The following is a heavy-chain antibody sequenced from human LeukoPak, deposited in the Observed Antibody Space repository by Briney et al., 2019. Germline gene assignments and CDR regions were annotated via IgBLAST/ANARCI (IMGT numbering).Heavy chain of an antibody. CDR1: NFSISTNNW. CDR3: ARAYSSSWYYFDY. Sequence: ETLSLTCAVSNFSISTNNWWGWIRQPPGQRMEWIGRIDTSGSTNYNPSLNSPFTLSVDTSKNQFSLKLISVTAADTAVYYCARAYSSSWYYFDYWGQGTLVTVSS. CDR2: IDTSGST. V-gene: IGHV4-28*03. D-gene: IGHD6-13*01. J-gene: IGHJ4*02.